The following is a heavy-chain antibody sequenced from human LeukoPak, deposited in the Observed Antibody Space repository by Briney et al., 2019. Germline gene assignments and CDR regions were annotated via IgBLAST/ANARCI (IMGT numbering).Heavy chain of an antibody. CDR3: AKDSVRYCSGGSCFLFQH. CDR2: ISGSGGST. Sequence: PGGSLRLSCAASGFNFSSYAMSWVRQAPGKGLEWVSSISGSGGSTYYADSLKGRFTISRDNSKNTLYLQMNSLRAEDTAIYYCAKDSVRYCSGGSCFLFQHWGQGTLVTVSS. V-gene: IGHV3-23*01. J-gene: IGHJ1*01. CDR1: GFNFSSYA. D-gene: IGHD2-15*01.